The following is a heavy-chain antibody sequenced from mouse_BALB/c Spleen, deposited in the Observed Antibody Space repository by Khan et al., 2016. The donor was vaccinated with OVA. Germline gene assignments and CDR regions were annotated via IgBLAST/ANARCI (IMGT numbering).Heavy chain of an antibody. CDR1: GYTFSSYW. Sequence: QVRLQQSGAELMKPGASVKISCKASGYTFSSYWIEWVKQRPGHGLEWIGVILPGSGNNNFNEKFRGKATFAADTSSNTAYMQLSSLTSEDSAVYYCARGNYYGSTSWFGYWGQGTLVTVSA. D-gene: IGHD1-1*01. J-gene: IGHJ3*01. CDR2: ILPGSGNN. V-gene: IGHV1-9*01. CDR3: ARGNYYGSTSWFGY.